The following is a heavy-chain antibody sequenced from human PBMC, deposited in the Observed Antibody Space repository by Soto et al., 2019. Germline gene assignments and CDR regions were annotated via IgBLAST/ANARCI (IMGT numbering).Heavy chain of an antibody. Sequence: GGSQRVSSAASEFTFSNYAMSWVRQAPGKGLEWVSSISDNGGTTYYADSVKGRFTISRDNSKNTLYLQMNSLRAEDTAVYYCARASLAGLAMDDYWGQGTLVTVSS. V-gene: IGHV3-23*01. D-gene: IGHD5-18*01. CDR1: EFTFSNYA. CDR3: ARASLAGLAMDDY. CDR2: ISDNGGTT. J-gene: IGHJ4*02.